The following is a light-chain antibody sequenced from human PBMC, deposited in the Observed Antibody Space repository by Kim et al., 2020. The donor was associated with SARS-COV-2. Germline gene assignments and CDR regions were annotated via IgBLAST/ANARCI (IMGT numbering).Light chain of an antibody. CDR3: HHYVSSYS. CDR1: QSVSSSH. Sequence: EIVLTQSPGTLSLSPGQRATLSCRASQSVSSSHLAWYQQKPGQAPRLLIYGASSRTTGIPNRFSASGSGTDFTLTISRLEPEDFAVYYCHHYVSSYSFGQGTKLEIK. J-gene: IGKJ2*03. V-gene: IGKV3-20*01. CDR2: GAS.